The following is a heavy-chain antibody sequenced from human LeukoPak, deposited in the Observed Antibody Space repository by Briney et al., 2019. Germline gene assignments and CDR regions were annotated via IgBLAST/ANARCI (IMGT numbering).Heavy chain of an antibody. J-gene: IGHJ4*02. CDR3: TRVSWRGEIF. CDR2: ISRGGSPI. D-gene: IGHD3-3*01. CDR1: GFTFSSYE. Sequence: PGGSLRLSCAASGFTFSSYEMNWVRQAPGKGLEWVSSISRGGSPIYYADSVWGRFTTSRDNAKRSLFLQMNSLRAEDTALYYCTRVSWRGEIFWGQGTLVSVSS. V-gene: IGHV3-48*03.